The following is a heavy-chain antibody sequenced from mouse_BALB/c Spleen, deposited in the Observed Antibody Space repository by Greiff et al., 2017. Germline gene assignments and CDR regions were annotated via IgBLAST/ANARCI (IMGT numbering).Heavy chain of an antibody. V-gene: IGHV5-17*02. CDR2: ISSGSSTI. J-gene: IGHJ4*01. D-gene: IGHD1-1*01. CDR3: ARSNYYGSSYGAMDY. CDR1: GFTFSSFG. Sequence: VQLKESGGGLVQPGGSRKLSCAASGFTFSSFGMHWVRQAPEKGLEWVAYISSGSSTIYYADTVKGRFTISRDNPKNTLFLQMTSLRSEDTAMYYCARSNYYGSSYGAMDYWGQGTSVTVSS.